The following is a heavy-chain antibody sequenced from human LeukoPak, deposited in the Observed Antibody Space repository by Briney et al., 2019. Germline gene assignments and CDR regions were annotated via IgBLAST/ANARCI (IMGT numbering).Heavy chain of an antibody. CDR3: ARDQARYDYIWGSYRLDAFDI. CDR1: GFTFSSYS. V-gene: IGHV3-48*02. CDR2: ISSSSSTI. Sequence: GGSLRLSCAASGFTFSSYSMNWVRQAPGKGLEWVSYISSSSSTIYYADPVKGRFTISRDNAKNSLYLQMNSLRDEDTAVYYCARDQARYDYIWGSYRLDAFDIWGQGTMVTVSS. J-gene: IGHJ3*02. D-gene: IGHD3-16*02.